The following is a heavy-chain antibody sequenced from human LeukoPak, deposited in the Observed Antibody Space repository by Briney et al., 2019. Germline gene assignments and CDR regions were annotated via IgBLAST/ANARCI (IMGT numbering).Heavy chain of an antibody. CDR1: GFSFITYA. CDR3: AKRGRGGMIY. V-gene: IGHV3-23*01. D-gene: IGHD3-16*01. J-gene: IGHJ4*02. CDR2: ITGSCGST. Sequence: GASLRLSCAASGFSFITYAMTWVRQAPGKGLEWVSSITGSCGSTYYADSVKGRFTISRDNSKNTLYLQMNSLRPEDTAVYYCAKRGRGGMIYWGQGTLVTVSS.